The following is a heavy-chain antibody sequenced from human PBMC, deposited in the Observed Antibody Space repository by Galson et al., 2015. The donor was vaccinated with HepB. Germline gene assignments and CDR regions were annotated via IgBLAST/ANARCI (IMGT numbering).Heavy chain of an antibody. J-gene: IGHJ4*02. Sequence: SLRLSCAASGFTFNSYGMHWVRQAPGKGLEWVAVISSGGSNKFYADSVKGRFTISRDKSKNTLYLQMDSLRAEDSALYYCAKAASSSWPYFDYWGQGTLVTVSS. CDR2: ISSGGSNK. V-gene: IGHV3-30*18. CDR1: GFTFNSYG. D-gene: IGHD6-13*01. CDR3: AKAASSSWPYFDY.